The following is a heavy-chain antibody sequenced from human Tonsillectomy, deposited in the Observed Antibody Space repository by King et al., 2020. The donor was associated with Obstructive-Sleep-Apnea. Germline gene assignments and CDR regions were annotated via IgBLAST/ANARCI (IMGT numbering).Heavy chain of an antibody. CDR3: TKDRTSYDSGSGRSYYYGMDV. J-gene: IGHJ6*02. CDR2: ISWNSGSR. V-gene: IGHV3-9*01. D-gene: IGHD3-10*01. CDR1: GFDFVDYA. Sequence: DVQLVESGGGLVQPGRSLRLSCAASGFDFVDYAMHWVRQAPGKGLEWVSGISWNSGSRGYADSVKGRFTISRDNVKNALHLQMNSLRTEDTALYYCTKDRTSYDSGSGRSYYYGMDVWGQGTTVTVSS.